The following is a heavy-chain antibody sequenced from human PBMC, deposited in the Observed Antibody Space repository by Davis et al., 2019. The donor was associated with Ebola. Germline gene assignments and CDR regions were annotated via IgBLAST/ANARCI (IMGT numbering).Heavy chain of an antibody. CDR1: GYTFTTYD. V-gene: IGHV1-8*01. D-gene: IGHD2-15*01. J-gene: IGHJ5*02. Sequence: AASVKVSCKASGYTFTTYDINCVRQATGQGLEWMGWMNPDSGNTGYAQKFQGRVTMTRDTSITTAYMELSSLSSDDTAVYYCTRGIARRRSGSWFDPWGQGTPVTVSS. CDR3: TRGIARRRSGSWFDP. CDR2: MNPDSGNT.